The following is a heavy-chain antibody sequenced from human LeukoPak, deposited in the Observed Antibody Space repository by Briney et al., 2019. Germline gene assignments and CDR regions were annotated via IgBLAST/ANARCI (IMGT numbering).Heavy chain of an antibody. CDR1: GFTFSSYS. D-gene: IGHD2-2*01. Sequence: GGSLRLSCAASGFTFSSYSMNWVRQAPGKGLEGVSSISSSSSYIYYADSVKGRFTISRDNAKNSLYLQMNSLRAEDTAVYYCARGYCSSTSCRDYYYHYMDVWGKGTTVTISS. CDR2: ISSSSSYI. CDR3: ARGYCSSTSCRDYYYHYMDV. J-gene: IGHJ6*03. V-gene: IGHV3-21*01.